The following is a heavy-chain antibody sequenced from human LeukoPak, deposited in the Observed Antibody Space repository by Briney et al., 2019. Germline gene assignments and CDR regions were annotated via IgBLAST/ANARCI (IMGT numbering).Heavy chain of an antibody. Sequence: SETLSLTCTVSGGSISSYYWSWIRQPAGKGLEWIGRIYTSGSTNYNPSLKSRVTMSVDTSKNQFSLKLSSVTAADTAVYYCARDNYPAVAGEYYFDYRGQGTLVTVSS. CDR3: ARDNYPAVAGEYYFDY. D-gene: IGHD6-19*01. CDR2: IYTSGST. V-gene: IGHV4-4*07. J-gene: IGHJ4*02. CDR1: GGSISSYY.